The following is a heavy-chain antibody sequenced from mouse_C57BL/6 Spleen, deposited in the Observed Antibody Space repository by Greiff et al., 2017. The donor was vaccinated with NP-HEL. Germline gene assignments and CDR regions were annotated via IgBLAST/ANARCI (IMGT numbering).Heavy chain of an antibody. CDR3: ARSGDYDATYFDV. D-gene: IGHD2-4*01. J-gene: IGHJ1*03. Sequence: QVQLQQPGAELVMPGASVKLSCKASGYTFTSYWMHWVKQRPGQGLEWIGEIDPSDSYTNYNQKFKGKSTLTVDKSSSTAYMQLSSLTSEDSAVYYCARSGDYDATYFDVWGTGTTVTVSS. V-gene: IGHV1-69*01. CDR1: GYTFTSYW. CDR2: IDPSDSYT.